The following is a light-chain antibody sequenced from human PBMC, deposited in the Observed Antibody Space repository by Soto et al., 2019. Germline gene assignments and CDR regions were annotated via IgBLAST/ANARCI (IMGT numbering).Light chain of an antibody. V-gene: IGLV2-11*01. CDR3: CSYAGSYV. J-gene: IGLJ1*01. Sequence: QSALTQPRSVSGSPGQSVSISCTGTSSDVGRYSYVSWYQQHPGKAPKLMIYDVSERPSGVPDRFSGSKSGNTASLTISGLQAEDEADYYCCSYAGSYVFGTGTKLTVL. CDR1: SSDVGRYSY. CDR2: DVS.